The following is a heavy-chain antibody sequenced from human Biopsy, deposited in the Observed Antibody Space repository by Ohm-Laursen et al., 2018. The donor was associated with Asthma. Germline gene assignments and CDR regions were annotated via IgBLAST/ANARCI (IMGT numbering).Heavy chain of an antibody. J-gene: IGHJ4*02. CDR2: VGSDESYT. Sequence: SLRLSCSASGFTFMTYGMHWVRQVPGKGLEWVATVGSDESYTDHADSVKGRFTISRDYSKNTLYLQMNSLRAEDTAVYYCAGQYGGNSPPLEWGQGTLVTVSS. D-gene: IGHD4-23*01. CDR1: GFTFMTYG. CDR3: AGQYGGNSPPLE. V-gene: IGHV3-30*02.